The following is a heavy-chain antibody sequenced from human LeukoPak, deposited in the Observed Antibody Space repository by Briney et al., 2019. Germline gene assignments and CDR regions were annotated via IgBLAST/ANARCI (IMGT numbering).Heavy chain of an antibody. J-gene: IGHJ4*02. CDR1: GYTFTGYY. Sequence: GASVKVSCKASGYTFTGYYMHWVRQAPGQGLEWMGIINPSGGSTSYAQKFQGRVTMTRDTSTNTVYMELSSLRSEDTAVYYCARESGSYYYFDYWGQGTLVTVSS. CDR2: INPSGGST. D-gene: IGHD1-26*01. CDR3: ARESGSYYYFDY. V-gene: IGHV1-46*01.